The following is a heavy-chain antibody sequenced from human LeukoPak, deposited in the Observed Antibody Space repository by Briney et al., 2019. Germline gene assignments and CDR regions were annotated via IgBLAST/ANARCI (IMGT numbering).Heavy chain of an antibody. CDR3: AKKVRGPSHPLDF. CDR2: INPEKRDT. Sequence: ASVKVSGKASGYTFTGYAIHWVRRAPGQGLKWMGWINPEKRDTGYAHKFQGRVTMTSDTSISTAYMELSSLRSDDTAVYYCAKKVRGPSHPLDFWGQGTLVTVSS. J-gene: IGHJ4*02. V-gene: IGHV1-2*02. CDR1: GYTFTGYA. D-gene: IGHD5-12*01.